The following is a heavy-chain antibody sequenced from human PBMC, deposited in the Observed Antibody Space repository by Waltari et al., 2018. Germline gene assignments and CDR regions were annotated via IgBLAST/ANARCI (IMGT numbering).Heavy chain of an antibody. J-gene: IGHJ4*02. CDR2: IHTGFNT. CDR3: ATARGYGTGWYGKNDY. Sequence: EVQLLESGGGLVQPGGSLRLSCAAPGFPFCAYPMSWVRQAPGKGLEWGSAIHTGFNTYYADSVRGRFTISRDNSKNTQYLQMNGLRVEDTALYYCATARGYGTGWYGKNDYWGQGTLVTVSS. D-gene: IGHD6-19*01. V-gene: IGHV3-23*05. CDR1: GFPFCAYP.